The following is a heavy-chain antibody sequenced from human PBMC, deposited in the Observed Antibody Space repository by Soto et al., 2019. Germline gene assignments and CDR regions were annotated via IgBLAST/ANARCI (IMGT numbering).Heavy chain of an antibody. CDR1: GFSFSSYG. D-gene: IGHD1-7*01. CDR2: IWYDGSNK. CDR3: ATKGNLGIDY. V-gene: IGHV3-33*01. Sequence: GGSLRLSCAASGFSFSSYGMHWVRQAPGKGLEWVAVIWYDGSNKDYADSVKGRFTISRDNSKNMVFLQMNSLRAEDTAVYYCATKGNLGIDYWGQGTLVTVSS. J-gene: IGHJ4*02.